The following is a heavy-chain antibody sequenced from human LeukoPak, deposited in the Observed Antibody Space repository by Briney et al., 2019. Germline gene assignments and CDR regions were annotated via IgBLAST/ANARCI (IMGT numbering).Heavy chain of an antibody. D-gene: IGHD3-10*01. J-gene: IGHJ4*02. V-gene: IGHV3-30*04. CDR1: GFTFSSYA. CDR3: AKESITMVRGVIYYFDY. CDR2: ISYDGSNK. Sequence: GGSLRLSCAASGFTFSSYAMHWVRQAPGKGLEWVAVISYDGSNKYYADSVKGRFTISRDNSKNTLYLQMNSLRAEDTAVYYCAKESITMVRGVIYYFDYWGQGTLVTVSS.